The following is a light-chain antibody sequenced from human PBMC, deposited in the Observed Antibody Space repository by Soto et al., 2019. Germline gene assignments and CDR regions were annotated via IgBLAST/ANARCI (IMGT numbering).Light chain of an antibody. V-gene: IGLV1-47*02. CDR1: ASNIGTFY. Sequence: QSVLTQPPSASATPGQGVTVSCSGSASNIGTFYVSWYQQLPGTAPNHLIYADNQRPSGVPDRFSGSKSGTSASLAISGLRYGDEDDYYCTSWDDNLSAVVFGGGTKLTVL. CDR2: ADN. CDR3: TSWDDNLSAVV. J-gene: IGLJ2*01.